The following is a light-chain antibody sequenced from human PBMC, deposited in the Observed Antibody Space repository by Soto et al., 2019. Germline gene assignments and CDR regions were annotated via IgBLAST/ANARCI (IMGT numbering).Light chain of an antibody. V-gene: IGKV3-15*01. Sequence: EIIVTQSPATLSVSPGERATLSCRASQIISSNLAWYQQKPGQAPRLLIYAASTRATGIPARFTGSGSGTEFTLTISSLQSEDFAFYYCQQYNNWPWTFGQGTKVEIK. CDR2: AAS. J-gene: IGKJ1*01. CDR3: QQYNNWPWT. CDR1: QIISSN.